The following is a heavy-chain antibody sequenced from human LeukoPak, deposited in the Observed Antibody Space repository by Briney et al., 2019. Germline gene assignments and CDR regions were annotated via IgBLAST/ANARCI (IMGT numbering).Heavy chain of an antibody. J-gene: IGHJ4*02. D-gene: IGHD6-6*01. CDR3: ARESSNIAARYFHY. CDR2: IYPSGST. CDR1: GGSISSYY. V-gene: IGHV4-59*01. Sequence: SETLSLTCTVSGGSISSYYWSWIRQPPGKGLEWIGYIYPSGSTNYNPSFRSRVTISVDTSKNQFSLKLSFVTAADTAVYYCARESSNIAARYFHYWGQGTLVTVSS.